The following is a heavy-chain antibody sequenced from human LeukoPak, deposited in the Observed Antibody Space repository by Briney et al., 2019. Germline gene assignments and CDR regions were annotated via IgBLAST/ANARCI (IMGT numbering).Heavy chain of an antibody. CDR1: GGSFSGYY. CDR3: ARVRLGYDFWSGYYPSYYFDY. V-gene: IGHV4-34*01. CDR2: INHSGST. D-gene: IGHD3-3*01. Sequence: SETLSLTCAVYGGSFSGYYWSWIRQPPGKGLEWIGEINHSGSTNYNPSLKSRVTISVDTSKNQFSLKLSSVTAADTAVYYCARVRLGYDFWSGYYPSYYFDYWGQGTLVTVSS. J-gene: IGHJ4*02.